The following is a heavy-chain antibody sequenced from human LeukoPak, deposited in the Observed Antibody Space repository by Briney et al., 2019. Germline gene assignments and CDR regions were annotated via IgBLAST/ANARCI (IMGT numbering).Heavy chain of an antibody. Sequence: SVTVSCKASGGTFSSYAINWVRQAPGQGLEWMGRIIPILGIPNHAQQFQGRVTITADKSTSTAYMELSSLRSDDTAVYYCARVPTAVDTAMVTAYWGQGTLVTVSS. CDR2: IIPILGIP. CDR3: ARVPTAVDTAMVTAY. J-gene: IGHJ4*02. CDR1: GGTFSSYA. D-gene: IGHD5-18*01. V-gene: IGHV1-69*04.